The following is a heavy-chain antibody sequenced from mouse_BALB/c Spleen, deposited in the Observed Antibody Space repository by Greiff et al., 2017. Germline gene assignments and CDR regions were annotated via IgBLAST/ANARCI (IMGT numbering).Heavy chain of an antibody. CDR1: GFTFSSYG. V-gene: IGHV5-6*01. J-gene: IGHJ4*01. Sequence: EVQGVESGGDLVKPGGSLKLSCAASGFTFSSYGMSWVRQTPDKRLEWVATISSGGSYTYYPDSVKGRFTISRDNAKNTLYLQMSSLKSEDTAMYYCARGSYGNHYYAMDYWGQGTSVTVSS. CDR3: ARGSYGNHYYAMDY. CDR2: ISSGGSYT. D-gene: IGHD2-1*01.